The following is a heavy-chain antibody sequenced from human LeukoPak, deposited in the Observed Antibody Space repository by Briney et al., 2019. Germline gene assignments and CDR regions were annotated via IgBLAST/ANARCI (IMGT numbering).Heavy chain of an antibody. V-gene: IGHV4-31*03. CDR3: ASRTTAIRTHYYYYYMDV. D-gene: IGHD5-18*01. CDR2: IYYSGST. CDR1: GGSISSGGYY. Sequence: PSETLSLTCTVSGGSISSGGYYWSWIRQHPGKGLEWIGYIYYSGSTYYNPSLKSRVTISVDTSKNQFSPKLSSVTAADTAVYYCASRTTAIRTHYYYYYMDVWGKGTTVTVSS. J-gene: IGHJ6*03.